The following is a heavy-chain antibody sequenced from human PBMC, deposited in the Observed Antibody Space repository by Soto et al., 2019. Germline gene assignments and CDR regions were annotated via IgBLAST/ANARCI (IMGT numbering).Heavy chain of an antibody. CDR2: IFPGDSET. J-gene: IGHJ4*02. Sequence: PXESLKISCKGSGYSVSTYWIGWVRQIPGKGLEWMGLIFPGDSETTYSPSFQGHVSISADTSISTAYLQWGSLKTSDSAIYYCARQGPGSYWGQGTQVTVSS. CDR1: GYSVSTYW. D-gene: IGHD2-15*01. CDR3: ARQGPGSY. V-gene: IGHV5-51*01.